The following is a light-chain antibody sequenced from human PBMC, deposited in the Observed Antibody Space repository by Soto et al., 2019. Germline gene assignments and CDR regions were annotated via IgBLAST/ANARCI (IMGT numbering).Light chain of an antibody. V-gene: IGKV3-20*01. CDR1: QSVSSTY. J-gene: IGKJ4*01. CDR2: GAS. CDR3: HLYGTSHT. Sequence: EIVLTQSPGTLSLSPGERATLSCRASQSVSSTYLAWYQQKPGQAPRLLISGASSRVTDFPDRFSGSGSGTDFTLTISRLEPEDFAVYYWHLYGTSHTFGGGTKLEIK.